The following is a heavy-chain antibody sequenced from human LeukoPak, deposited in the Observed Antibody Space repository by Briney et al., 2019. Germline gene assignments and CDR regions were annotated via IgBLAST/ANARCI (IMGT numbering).Heavy chain of an antibody. CDR1: GFTFSSYW. V-gene: IGHV3-74*01. CDR2: INTDGSST. Sequence: GESLRLSCAASGFTFSSYWMYWVRQVPGKGLECVSRINTDGSSTTYGESVKGRFTMSRDNAKNTLYLQMNSLRAEDAAVYYCVRRQGPGLLDYWGQGTPVTVSS. CDR3: VRRQGPGLLDY. J-gene: IGHJ4*02.